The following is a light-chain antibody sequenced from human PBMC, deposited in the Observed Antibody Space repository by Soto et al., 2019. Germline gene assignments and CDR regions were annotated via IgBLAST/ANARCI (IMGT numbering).Light chain of an antibody. J-gene: IGLJ2*01. CDR3: CSYAGTNAFVL. CDR2: EDS. Sequence: QSALTQPASVSGSPGQSITISCTGTSSDVGRYNLVSWYQQHPGKAPKLMIYEDSKRPSGVSYRFSGSKSANTASLTISGLQAEDEADYYCCSYAGTNAFVLFGGGTKLTVL. CDR1: SSDVGRYNL. V-gene: IGLV2-23*02.